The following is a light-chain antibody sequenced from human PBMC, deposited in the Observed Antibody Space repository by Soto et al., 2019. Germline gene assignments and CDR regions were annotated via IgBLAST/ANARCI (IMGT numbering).Light chain of an antibody. Sequence: QSALTQPASVSGSPGQSITISCTGTSSDVGGYNYVSWYQQHPGKAPQLMIYDVSNRPSGVSNRFSGSKSGNTASLTISGRQAEDEADYYCSSYTSSSTLGVVFGGGTKLTVL. V-gene: IGLV2-14*01. J-gene: IGLJ2*01. CDR3: SSYTSSSTLGVV. CDR2: DVS. CDR1: SSDVGGYNY.